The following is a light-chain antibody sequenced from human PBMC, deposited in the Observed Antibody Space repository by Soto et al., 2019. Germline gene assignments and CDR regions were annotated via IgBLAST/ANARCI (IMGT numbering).Light chain of an antibody. CDR3: QQYDNLPFT. Sequence: DLQMTQSPSSLSASVGDRVAITSQASQDISNYLNWYQQKPGKAPKLLIYDASNLETGVPSRFSGSGSKTDFTFSISSLQHEDIATYYCQQYDNLPFTFGPGNKVDIK. CDR2: DAS. V-gene: IGKV1-33*01. CDR1: QDISNY. J-gene: IGKJ3*01.